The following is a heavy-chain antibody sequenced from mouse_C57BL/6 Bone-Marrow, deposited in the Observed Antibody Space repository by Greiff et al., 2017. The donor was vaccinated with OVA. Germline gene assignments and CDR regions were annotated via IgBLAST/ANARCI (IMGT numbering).Heavy chain of an antibody. D-gene: IGHD1-1*01. V-gene: IGHV1-69*01. CDR3: ARRAYGSKAWFAY. Sequence: QVQLHQPGAELVMPGASVKLFCKASGYTFTSYWMHWVKQRPGQGLEWIGEIDPSVSYTIYNQKFKGKSTLTVDTSSSTAYMQLSSLTSGGSAVYYCARRAYGSKAWFAYWGQGTLVTVTA. J-gene: IGHJ3*01. CDR1: GYTFTSYW. CDR2: IDPSVSYT.